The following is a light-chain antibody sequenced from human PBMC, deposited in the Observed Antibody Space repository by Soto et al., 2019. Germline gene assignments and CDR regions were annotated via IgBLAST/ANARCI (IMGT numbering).Light chain of an antibody. CDR1: QSVSSNH. Sequence: DIVLTQSPGTLSFSPGERSTLSCRSSQSVSSNHLAWYQQKPGQAPRLLIYGGSSRATGIPVRFSGSGSETDFTLTITRLEPEDFAVYYCQQYSSSRTFGQGTKV. V-gene: IGKV3-20*01. CDR2: GGS. J-gene: IGKJ1*01. CDR3: QQYSSSRT.